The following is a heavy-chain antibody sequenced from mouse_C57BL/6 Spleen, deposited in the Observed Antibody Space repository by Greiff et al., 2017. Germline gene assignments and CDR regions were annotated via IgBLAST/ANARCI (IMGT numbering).Heavy chain of an antibody. CDR3: TRVSPISGAMDY. J-gene: IGHJ4*01. V-gene: IGHV5-9-1*02. Sequence: DVQLVESGEGLVKPGGSLKLSCAASGFTFSSYAMSWVRQTPEKRLEWVAYISSGGDYIYYADTVKGRFTISRDNARNTLYLQMSSLKSEDTAMYYCTRVSPISGAMDYWGQGTSVTVSS. CDR2: ISSGGDYI. CDR1: GFTFSSYA. D-gene: IGHD6-2*01.